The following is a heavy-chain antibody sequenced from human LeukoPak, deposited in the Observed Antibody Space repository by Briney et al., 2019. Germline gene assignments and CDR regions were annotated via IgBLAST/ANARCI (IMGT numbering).Heavy chain of an antibody. CDR3: SRALGELSD. D-gene: IGHD3-16*02. CDR2: IRSNTYGGTR. Sequence: PGGSLRLSCAVSGFSVSDKYMSWVRQAPGKGLEWVGFIRSNTYGGTREYAASVKGRFTISRDDSKGIAYLQMNSLKSEDTAMYYCSRALGELSDWGPGTLVTVSS. CDR1: GFSVSDKY. V-gene: IGHV3-49*04. J-gene: IGHJ4*02.